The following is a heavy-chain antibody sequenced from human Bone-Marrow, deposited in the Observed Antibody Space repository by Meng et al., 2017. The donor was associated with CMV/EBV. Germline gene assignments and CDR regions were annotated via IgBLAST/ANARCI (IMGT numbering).Heavy chain of an antibody. V-gene: IGHV5-51*01. CDR1: GYSFSSYW. Sequence: GESLKISCKGSGYSFSSYWIGWVRQMPGKGLEWMGIIYPGDSDTRYSPSFEGQVTISADKSIGTAYLQWSSLKASDTAIYYCARLDCSSASCYMRPFYFDYWGQGTLVTVPQ. J-gene: IGHJ4*02. CDR3: ARLDCSSASCYMRPFYFDY. D-gene: IGHD2-2*02. CDR2: IYPGDSDT.